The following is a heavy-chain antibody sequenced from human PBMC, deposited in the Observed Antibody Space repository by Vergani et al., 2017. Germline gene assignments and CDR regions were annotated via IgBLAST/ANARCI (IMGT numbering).Heavy chain of an antibody. CDR1: GYTFTGYY. Sequence: QVQLVQSGAEVQKPGASVKVSCKASGYTFTGYYMHWVRQAPGQGLEWMGWINPNSGGTNYAQKFQGRVTMTRDTSISTAYMELSRLRSDDTAVYYCARGRITMVRGVNRDAFDIWGQGTMVTVSS. CDR2: INPNSGGT. V-gene: IGHV1-2*02. D-gene: IGHD3-10*01. J-gene: IGHJ3*02. CDR3: ARGRITMVRGVNRDAFDI.